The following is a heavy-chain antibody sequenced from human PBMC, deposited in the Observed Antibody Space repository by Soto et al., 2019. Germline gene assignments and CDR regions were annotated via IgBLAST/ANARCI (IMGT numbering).Heavy chain of an antibody. V-gene: IGHV3-23*01. Sequence: EVQLLESGGGLVQPGGSLRLSCAASGFTFSSYAMSWVRQAPGKGLEWVSAISGSGGSTYYADSVKGRFTISRDNSKNTLYLQMNSLRAEETAVYYCAKHLEWLYSGLGYWGQGTLVTVSS. J-gene: IGHJ4*02. CDR3: AKHLEWLYSGLGY. D-gene: IGHD3-3*01. CDR1: GFTFSSYA. CDR2: ISGSGGST.